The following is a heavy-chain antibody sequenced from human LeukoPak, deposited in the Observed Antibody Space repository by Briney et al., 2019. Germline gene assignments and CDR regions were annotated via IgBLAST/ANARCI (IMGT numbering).Heavy chain of an antibody. J-gene: IGHJ4*02. CDR3: ARDFSHGGTDY. Sequence: GASVKVSCEASGYTFTSYAMNWVRQAPGQGLEWMGWINTNTGNPTYAQGFTGRFVFSLDTSVSTAYLEISSLTAEDTAVYYCARDFSHGGTDYWGQGTLVTVSS. D-gene: IGHD3-16*01. CDR2: INTNTGNP. CDR1: GYTFTSYA. V-gene: IGHV7-4-1*02.